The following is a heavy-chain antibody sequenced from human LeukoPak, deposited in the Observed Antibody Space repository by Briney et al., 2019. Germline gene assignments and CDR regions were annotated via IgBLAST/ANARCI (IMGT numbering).Heavy chain of an antibody. CDR3: AKDSDDCYFYY. CDR2: ISYDGSNK. D-gene: IGHD3-3*01. J-gene: IGHJ4*02. Sequence: PGGSLRLSCAASGFTFSSYGMHWVRQAPGKGLEWVAVISYDGSNKYYADSVKGRFTISRDNSKNTLYLQMNSLRAEDTAVYYCAKDSDDCYFYYWGQGTLGTGSS. V-gene: IGHV3-30*18. CDR1: GFTFSSYG.